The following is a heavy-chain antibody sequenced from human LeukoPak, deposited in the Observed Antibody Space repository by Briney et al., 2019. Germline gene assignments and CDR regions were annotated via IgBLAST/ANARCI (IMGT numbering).Heavy chain of an antibody. V-gene: IGHV3-23*01. CDR2: ISGSGGST. J-gene: IGHJ4*02. CDR3: AKVLGGATIIHSFDY. D-gene: IGHD1-26*01. Sequence: GGSLRLSCAASGFTFSSYAMSWARQAPGKGLEWVSAISGSGGSTYYADSVKGRFTISRDNSKNTLYLQMNSLRAEDTAVYYCAKVLGGATIIHSFDYWGQGTLVTVSS. CDR1: GFTFSSYA.